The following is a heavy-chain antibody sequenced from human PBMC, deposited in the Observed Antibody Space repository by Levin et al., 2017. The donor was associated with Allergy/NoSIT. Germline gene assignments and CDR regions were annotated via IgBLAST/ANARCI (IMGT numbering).Heavy chain of an antibody. CDR1: GFTFSGYW. J-gene: IGHJ4*02. V-gene: IGHV3-7*03. D-gene: IGHD2-15*01. Sequence: GESLKISCAASGFTFSGYWMTWVRQAPGKGLEWVANIREDGGEKYYADSVKGRFTISRDNAKNSVFLQISSLRAEDTAVYYCAKDRPCSGGSCYRGVFDSWGQGTQVTVSS. CDR3: AKDRPCSGGSCYRGVFDS. CDR2: IREDGGEK.